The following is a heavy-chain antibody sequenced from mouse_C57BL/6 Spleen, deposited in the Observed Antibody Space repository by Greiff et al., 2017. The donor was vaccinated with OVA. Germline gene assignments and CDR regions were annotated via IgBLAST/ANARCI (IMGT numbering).Heavy chain of an antibody. CDR3: ARMEGVSYYYAMDY. V-gene: IGHV1-85*01. D-gene: IGHD1-1*01. J-gene: IGHJ4*01. CDR2: IYPGDGST. CDR1: GYTFTSYD. Sequence: QVQLQQSGPELVKPGASVKLSCKASGYTFTSYDINWVKQRPGQGLEWIGWIYPGDGSTKYNEKFKGKATLTVDTSSRTAYMELHSLTSEDSAVYFCARMEGVSYYYAMDYWGQGTSVTVSS.